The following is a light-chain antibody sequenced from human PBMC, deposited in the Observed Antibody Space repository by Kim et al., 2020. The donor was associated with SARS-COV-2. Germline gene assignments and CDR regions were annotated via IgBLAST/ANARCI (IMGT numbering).Light chain of an antibody. Sequence: DIQMTQSPSTLSASVGDRVTITCRASQSVSRFLAWYQQKPGKAPKLLIYKASTLESGVPSRFSGSGSGTELTLTISSLQPDDFATYYCQQYKNYPYTFGQGPKLEI. J-gene: IGKJ2*01. CDR2: KAS. V-gene: IGKV1-5*03. CDR1: QSVSRF. CDR3: QQYKNYPYT.